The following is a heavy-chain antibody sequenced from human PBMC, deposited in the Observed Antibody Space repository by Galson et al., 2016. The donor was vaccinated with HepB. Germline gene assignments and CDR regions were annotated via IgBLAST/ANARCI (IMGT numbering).Heavy chain of an antibody. D-gene: IGHD1-1*01. J-gene: IGHJ4*02. V-gene: IGHV3-23*01. Sequence: SLRLSCAASGFTFSNFAMSWVRQAPGKGLEWVSSVYGGGNDPTYADSGKGRFTISRDNSKNTLYLQMNNLRAEDTAIYYCAKDRGLEFHEYHFDFWGQGALVTVSS. CDR2: VYGGGNDP. CDR3: AKDRGLEFHEYHFDF. CDR1: GFTFSNFA.